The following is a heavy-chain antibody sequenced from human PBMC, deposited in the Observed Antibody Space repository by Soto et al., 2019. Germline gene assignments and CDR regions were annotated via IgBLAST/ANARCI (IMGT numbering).Heavy chain of an antibody. J-gene: IGHJ6*02. V-gene: IGHV1-69*05. Sequence: SVKVSCKSSGGTFSSYAIIWVRQAPGQGLEWMGGIIPIFGTANYAQKFRGRVTITSDRSVSTAYMELSSLRSEDMVVYSCVRAGAYSSSWYGVYYYYYGIDVWGQGTTVTVS. CDR3: VRAGAYSSSWYGVYYYYYGIDV. D-gene: IGHD6-13*01. CDR1: GGTFSSYA. CDR2: IIPIFGTA.